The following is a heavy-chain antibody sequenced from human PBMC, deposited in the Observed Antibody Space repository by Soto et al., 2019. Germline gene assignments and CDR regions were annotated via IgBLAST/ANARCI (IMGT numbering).Heavy chain of an antibody. CDR3: ARVSGIAAAGDYYSGMDV. CDR2: IIPIFGTA. Sequence: SVKVSCKASGGTFSSYAISWVRQAPGQGLEWMGGIIPIFGTANHAQKFQGRVTITADESTSTAYMEMSSLRSEDTAVYYCARVSGIAAAGDYYSGMDVWGKGTTVTVSS. V-gene: IGHV1-69*13. D-gene: IGHD6-13*01. CDR1: GGTFSSYA. J-gene: IGHJ6*04.